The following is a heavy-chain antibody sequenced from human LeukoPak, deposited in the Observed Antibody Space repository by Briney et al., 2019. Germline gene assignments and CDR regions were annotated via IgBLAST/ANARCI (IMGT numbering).Heavy chain of an antibody. V-gene: IGHV3-23*01. CDR3: AKEVIVVVYFDY. Sequence: GGSLRLSCAASGFTFSSYAMTWVRQAPGEGLEWVSAISGSGGNTYYADSVKGRFTISRDNSKNTLYLQMNSLRAEDTAVYYCAKEVIVVVYFDYWGQGTLVTVSS. CDR2: ISGSGGNT. J-gene: IGHJ4*02. CDR1: GFTFSSYA. D-gene: IGHD3-22*01.